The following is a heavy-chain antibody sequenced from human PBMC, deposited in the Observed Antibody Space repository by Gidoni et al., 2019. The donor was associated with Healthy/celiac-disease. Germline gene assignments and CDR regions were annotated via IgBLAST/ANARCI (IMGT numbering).Heavy chain of an antibody. D-gene: IGHD4-17*01. CDR1: GGSFSGYY. J-gene: IGHJ3*02. CDR3: ARVASNYGGFDDAFDI. Sequence: QVQLQQWGAGLLKPSETLSLTCAVYGGSFSGYYWSWIRQPPGKGLEWIGEVNHSGSTNYNPSLKSRVTISVDTSKNQFSLKLSSVTAADTAVYYCARVASNYGGFDDAFDIWGQGTMVTVSS. V-gene: IGHV4-34*01. CDR2: VNHSGST.